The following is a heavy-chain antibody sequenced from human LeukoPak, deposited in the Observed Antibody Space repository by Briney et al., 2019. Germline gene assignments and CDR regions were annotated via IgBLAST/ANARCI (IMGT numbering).Heavy chain of an antibody. CDR1: GFTFSSYA. D-gene: IGHD6-13*01. J-gene: IGHJ4*02. Sequence: GGSLRLSCAASGFTFSSYAMSWVRQAPGKGLEWVSAISGSGGSTYYADSVKGRFTISRDNSKNTLYLQMNSLRAEDTAVYYCARDTRPGIAAAGTFDYWGQGTLVTVSS. CDR3: ARDTRPGIAAAGTFDY. CDR2: ISGSGGST. V-gene: IGHV3-23*01.